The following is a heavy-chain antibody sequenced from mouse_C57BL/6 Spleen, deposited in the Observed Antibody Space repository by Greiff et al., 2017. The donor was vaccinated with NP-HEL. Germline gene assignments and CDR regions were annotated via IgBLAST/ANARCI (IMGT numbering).Heavy chain of an antibody. CDR1: GYAFSSYW. Sequence: QVQLKQSGAELVKPGASVKISCKASGYAFSSYWMNWVKQRPGKGLEWIGQIYPGDGDTNYNGKFKGKATLTADKSSSTAYMQLSSLTSEDSAVYFCASPITTVVAFDYWGQGTTLTVSS. CDR2: IYPGDGDT. D-gene: IGHD1-1*01. V-gene: IGHV1-80*01. J-gene: IGHJ2*01. CDR3: ASPITTVVAFDY.